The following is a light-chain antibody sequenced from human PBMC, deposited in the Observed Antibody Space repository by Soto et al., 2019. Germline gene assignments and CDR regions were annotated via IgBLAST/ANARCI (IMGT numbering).Light chain of an antibody. V-gene: IGLV6-57*03. CDR1: SGSIASNY. J-gene: IGLJ3*02. CDR3: QSYDSSNQRV. Sequence: NFMLTQPHSVSESPGKTVTISCTRSSGSIASNYGQWYQQRPGSAPTTVIYADNQRPSGVPDRFSGSIDSSSNSAALTISGLKTEDEADYSCQSYDSSNQRVFGGGTKLTVL. CDR2: ADN.